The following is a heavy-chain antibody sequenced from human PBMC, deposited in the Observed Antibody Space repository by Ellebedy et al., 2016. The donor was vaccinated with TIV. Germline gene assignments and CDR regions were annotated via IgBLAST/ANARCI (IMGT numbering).Heavy chain of an antibody. CDR3: TRIGEPNHYYDTSGSYYRSVIAGSFDI. D-gene: IGHD3-22*01. CDR1: GFTVSSTY. CDR2: IYSGGST. Sequence: PGGSLRLSCAASGFTVSSTYMSWVRQAPGKGLESVSVIYSGGSTNYADSVMGRFTISRDYSKNTLYLQMNSLRAEDTAVYYCTRIGEPNHYYDTSGSYYRSVIAGSFDIWGQGTMVTVSS. J-gene: IGHJ3*02. V-gene: IGHV3-66*01.